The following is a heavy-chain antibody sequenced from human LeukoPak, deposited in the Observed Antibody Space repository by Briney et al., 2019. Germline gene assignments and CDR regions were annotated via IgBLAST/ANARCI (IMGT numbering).Heavy chain of an antibody. J-gene: IGHJ4*02. CDR3: ARERSGISAPLDY. V-gene: IGHV4-30-4*01. CDR1: GGSISSGDYY. D-gene: IGHD1-14*01. Sequence: TPSQTLSLTCTVSGGSISSGDYYWSWIRQPPGKGLEWIGYIYYSGSTYYNPSLKSRVTISVDTSKNQFSLKLSSVTAADTAVYYCARERSGISAPLDYWGQGTLVTVSS. CDR2: IYYSGST.